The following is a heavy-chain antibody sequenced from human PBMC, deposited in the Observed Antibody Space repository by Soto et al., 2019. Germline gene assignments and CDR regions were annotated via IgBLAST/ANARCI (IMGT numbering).Heavy chain of an antibody. D-gene: IGHD6-6*01. V-gene: IGHV4-31*03. CDR2: IYYSGST. J-gene: IGHJ5*02. CDR1: GGSISSGGYY. Sequence: PSETLSLTCTVSGGSISSGGYYWSWIRQHPGKGLEWIGYIYYSGSTYYNPSLKSRVTISVDTSKNQFSLKLSSVTAADTAVYYCARDARGSSSLSWFDPWGQGTLVTVSS. CDR3: ARDARGSSSLSWFDP.